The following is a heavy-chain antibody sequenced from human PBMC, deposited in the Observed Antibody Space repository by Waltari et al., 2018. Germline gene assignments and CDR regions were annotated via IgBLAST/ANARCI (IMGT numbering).Heavy chain of an antibody. CDR2: VLSTGKT. CDR3: ARDRGRGLYLDV. J-gene: IGHJ4*02. D-gene: IGHD2-15*01. CDR1: GDSVTSANW. Sequence: QLQESGPGLVKPSGTLSLSCAVSGDSVTSANWWSWVRQSPQRGLEWIGQVLSTGKTNYSPSFASRVTMSLDASNNQFSLKGTAATAADTAVYYCARDRGRGLYLDVWGPGTPVTVSP. V-gene: IGHV4-4*02.